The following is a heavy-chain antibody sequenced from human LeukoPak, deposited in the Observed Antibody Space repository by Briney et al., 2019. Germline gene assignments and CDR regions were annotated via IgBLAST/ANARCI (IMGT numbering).Heavy chain of an antibody. J-gene: IGHJ4*02. CDR3: ARLIVVAGTDFDY. CDR1: GGSVSSGSYY. V-gene: IGHV4-61*01. Sequence: SETLSLTCTVSGGSVSSGSYYWSWIRQPPGKGLEWIGYIYYSGSTNYNPSLKSRVTISVDTSKNQFSLKLSSVTAADTAVYYCARLIVVAGTDFDYWGQGTLVTVSS. D-gene: IGHD6-19*01. CDR2: IYYSGST.